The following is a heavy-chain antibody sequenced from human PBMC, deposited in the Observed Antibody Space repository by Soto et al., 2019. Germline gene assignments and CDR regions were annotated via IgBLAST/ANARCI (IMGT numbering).Heavy chain of an antibody. CDR2: IWYDGSNK. CDR3: ARDRGPPLYYFDY. V-gene: IGHV3-33*01. D-gene: IGHD3-10*01. J-gene: IGHJ4*02. CDR1: GFTFSSYG. Sequence: GGSLRLSCAASGFTFSSYGMHWVRQAPGKGLEWVAVIWYDGSNKYYADSVKGRFTISRDNSKNTLYLQMNSLRAEDTAVYYCARDRGPPLYYFDYWGQGTLVTVSS.